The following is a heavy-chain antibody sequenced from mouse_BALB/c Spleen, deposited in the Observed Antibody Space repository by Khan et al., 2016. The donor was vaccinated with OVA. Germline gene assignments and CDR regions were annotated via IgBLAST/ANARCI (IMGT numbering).Heavy chain of an antibody. V-gene: IGHV3-2*02. CDR1: GYSITSDYA. J-gene: IGHJ4*01. D-gene: IGHD2-3*01. CDR2: INYSGST. CDR3: ARDGSRYNYAMDY. Sequence: DVQLQESGPGLVNPSQSLSLTCTVTGYSITSDYAWNWIRQFPGNKLEWMGYINYSGSTNYNPALKSRISITRDTSKNQFFLQLNSVTTEDTATDYCARDGSRYNYAMDYWGQGTSVTVSS.